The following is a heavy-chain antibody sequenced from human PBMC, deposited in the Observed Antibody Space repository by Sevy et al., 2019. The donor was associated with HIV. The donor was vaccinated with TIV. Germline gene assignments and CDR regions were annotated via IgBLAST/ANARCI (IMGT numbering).Heavy chain of an antibody. Sequence: GGSLRLSCAASGFTFSSYAMHWVRQAPGKGLEWVAVISYDGSNKYYADSVKGRLTISRDNSKNTLYLQMNSLRAEDTAVYYCARDEARAAAGYFDYWGQGTLVTVSS. D-gene: IGHD6-13*01. CDR2: ISYDGSNK. V-gene: IGHV3-30-3*01. CDR3: ARDEARAAAGYFDY. J-gene: IGHJ4*02. CDR1: GFTFSSYA.